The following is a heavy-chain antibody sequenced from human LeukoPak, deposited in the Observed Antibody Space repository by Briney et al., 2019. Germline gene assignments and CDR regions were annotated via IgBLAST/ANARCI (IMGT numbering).Heavy chain of an antibody. CDR1: GFTFSSYS. CDR2: IIRSYI. J-gene: IGHJ3*02. V-gene: IGHV3-21*01. D-gene: IGHD1-26*01. CDR3: AIGVGANTDDFDI. Sequence: PGGSLRLSCAASGFTFSSYSMNWVRQAPGRGLEWVSSIIRSYIYYADSVKGRFTISRDNAKNSLYLQMNSLRAEDTAVYYCAIGVGANTDDFDIWGQGTMVTVSS.